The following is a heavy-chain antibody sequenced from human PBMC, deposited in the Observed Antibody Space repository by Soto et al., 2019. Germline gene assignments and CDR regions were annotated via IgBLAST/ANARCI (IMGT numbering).Heavy chain of an antibody. Sequence: EVQLVESGGGLVKPGGSLRLSCAASGVTFSSFSFNWVRQAPGKELEWVSFILSSGGAIYYADSVKARFTISRDNAKNSLYLQMNSLKDEDTAVYYWVRDSGEQLVRGGFYYYYMDVGGKGTTVTVSS. CDR2: ILSSGGAI. CDR3: VRDSGEQLVRGGFYYYYMDV. J-gene: IGHJ6*03. CDR1: GVTFSSFS. V-gene: IGHV3-21*01. D-gene: IGHD6-6*01.